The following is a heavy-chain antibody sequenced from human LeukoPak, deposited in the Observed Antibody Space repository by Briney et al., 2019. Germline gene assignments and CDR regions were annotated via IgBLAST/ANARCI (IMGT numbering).Heavy chain of an antibody. D-gene: IGHD5-12*01. CDR3: AKGAEYGGYFN. CDR1: GFTFSRYA. CDR2: VSYNGNTE. V-gene: IGHV3-30-3*01. J-gene: IGHJ4*02. Sequence: PGGSLRLSCVASGFTFSRYAMHWVRQAPGKGLEWVAALVSYNGNTEYYADSVKGRFTISRDNSKNTLYLQMSGLRAEDTAVYYCAKGAEYGGYFNWGQGTLVTVSS.